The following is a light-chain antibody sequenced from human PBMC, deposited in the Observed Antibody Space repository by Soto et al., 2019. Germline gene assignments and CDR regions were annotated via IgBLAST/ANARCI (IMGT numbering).Light chain of an antibody. Sequence: EIVMTQSPATLTLSPGERATLSCRANQSLGNNIAWYQQKPGQAPRLLIYGASTGATRLPARFSGSGSGTEFTLSISSLQSEDFAVYYCLQYNKWPRTFGQGTKVEIK. CDR3: LQYNKWPRT. CDR1: QSLGNN. V-gene: IGKV3-15*01. J-gene: IGKJ1*01. CDR2: GAS.